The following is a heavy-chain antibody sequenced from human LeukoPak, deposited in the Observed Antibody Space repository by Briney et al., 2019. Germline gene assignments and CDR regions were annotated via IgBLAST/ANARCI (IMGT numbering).Heavy chain of an antibody. J-gene: IGHJ5*02. CDR3: ARADCSGSTCYLRRSWFDP. Sequence: GGSLRLSCAASGFRLSDYDMNWVRQAPGKGLEWVSSISTDSRYIYYAYSVKGRFTISRDDAKNSLYLQMDYLRAEDTAVYYCARADCSGSTCYLRRSWFDPWGQGTLVTVSS. CDR1: GFRLSDYD. D-gene: IGHD2-2*01. V-gene: IGHV3-21*01. CDR2: ISTDSRYI.